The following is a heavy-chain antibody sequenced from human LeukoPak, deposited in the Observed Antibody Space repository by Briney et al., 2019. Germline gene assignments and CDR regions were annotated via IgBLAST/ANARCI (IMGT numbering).Heavy chain of an antibody. CDR1: GYSISSGYF. V-gene: IGHV4-38-2*02. J-gene: IGHJ4*02. CDR2: IYQSETA. D-gene: IGHD6-19*01. CDR3: ARDLYSSGWAPDF. Sequence: SETLSLTCTVSGYSISSGYFWGWMRQPPGKGLEWIGSIYQSETAHYNPSLKSRVTISVDTSKNQFSLKLTSMTAADTAIYYCARDLYSSGWAPDFWGQGTLVTVSS.